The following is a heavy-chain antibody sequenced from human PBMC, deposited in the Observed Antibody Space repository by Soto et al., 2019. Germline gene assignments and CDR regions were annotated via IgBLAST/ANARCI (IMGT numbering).Heavy chain of an antibody. CDR2: INNDGSNT. J-gene: IGHJ6*02. V-gene: IGHV3-74*01. Sequence: EVQLVESGGGLVQPGGSLRLSCAASGFTFSSYWMHWVRQAPGKGLVWVSRINNDGSNTGYADSVKGRITISRDNAKNTLYLQKKSLKVEDTAVYYCASCLAASGIAGVSYGMDFWGQGTTVTVSS. CDR1: GFTFSSYW. D-gene: IGHD6-13*01. CDR3: ASCLAASGIAGVSYGMDF.